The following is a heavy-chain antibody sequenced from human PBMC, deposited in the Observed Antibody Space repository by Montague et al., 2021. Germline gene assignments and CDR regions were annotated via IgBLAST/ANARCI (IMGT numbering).Heavy chain of an antibody. V-gene: IGHV4-59*08. CDR1: SSSIFHAH. CDR3: AKQDYFVSGTSYKGFDP. CDR2: MFYGGAT. D-gene: IGHD3-10*01. J-gene: IGHJ5*02. Sequence: SETLSLTCTVSSSSIFHAHWSWVRQPPGKGLEWLGSMFYGGATSNNPSLKSRVTMSIDTSTNQFSLKLSFVTAADTAVYYCAKQDYFVSGTSYKGFDPWGQGTLVTVSS.